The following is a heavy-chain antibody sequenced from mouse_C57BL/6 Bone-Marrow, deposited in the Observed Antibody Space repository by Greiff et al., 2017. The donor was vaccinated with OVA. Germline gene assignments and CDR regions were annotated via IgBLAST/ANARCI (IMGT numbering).Heavy chain of an antibody. Sequence: VQLQQSGAELVRPGTSVKVSCKASGYAFTNYLIEWVKQRPGQGLEWIGVINPGSGGTNYNEKFKGKATLTADKSSSTAYMQLSSLTSEDSAVYFGTIYYGYDGRGFAYWGQGTLVTVSA. V-gene: IGHV1-54*01. D-gene: IGHD2-2*01. J-gene: IGHJ3*01. CDR3: TIYYGYDGRGFAY. CDR2: INPGSGGT. CDR1: GYAFTNYL.